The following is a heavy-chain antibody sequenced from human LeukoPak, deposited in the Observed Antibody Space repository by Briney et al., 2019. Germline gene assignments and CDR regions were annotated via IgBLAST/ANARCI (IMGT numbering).Heavy chain of an antibody. CDR1: GGTFSSYA. CDR2: IIPILGLA. CDR3: ARAHLIAVAGLFDY. J-gene: IGHJ4*02. D-gene: IGHD6-19*01. Sequence: VASVKVSCKASGGTFSSYAISWVRQAPGQGLEWMGRIIPILGLANYAQKFQGRVTITADKSTSTAYMELSSLRSEDTAVYYCARAHLIAVAGLFDYWGQGTLVTVSS. V-gene: IGHV1-69*04.